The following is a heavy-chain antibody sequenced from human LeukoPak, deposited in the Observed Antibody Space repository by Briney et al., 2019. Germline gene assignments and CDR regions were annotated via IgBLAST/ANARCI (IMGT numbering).Heavy chain of an antibody. J-gene: IGHJ4*02. CDR3: TSQRHVLLWFGELFRY. CDR1: GFTFGDYA. D-gene: IGHD3-10*01. CDR2: IRSKAYGGTT. Sequence: SGGSLRLSCTASGFTFGDYAMSWVRQAPGKGLEWVGFIRSKAYGGTTEYAASVKGRFTISRDDSKSIAYLQMNSLKTEDTAVYYCTSQRHVLLWFGELFRYWGQGTLVTVSS. V-gene: IGHV3-49*04.